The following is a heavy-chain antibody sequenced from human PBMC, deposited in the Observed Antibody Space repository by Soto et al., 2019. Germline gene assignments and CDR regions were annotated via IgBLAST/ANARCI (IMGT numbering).Heavy chain of an antibody. CDR3: AKVSSGPKFLSAPDYYYYMDV. V-gene: IGHV3-23*01. Sequence: GGSLRLSCAASGFTFSSYAMSWVRQAPGKGLEWVSAISGSGGRTYYADSVKGRFTISRDNSKNKLYLQMNSLRAEDTAVYYCAKVSSGPKFLSAPDYYYYMDVWGKGTTVTVSS. CDR2: ISGSGGRT. D-gene: IGHD2-15*01. J-gene: IGHJ6*03. CDR1: GFTFSSYA.